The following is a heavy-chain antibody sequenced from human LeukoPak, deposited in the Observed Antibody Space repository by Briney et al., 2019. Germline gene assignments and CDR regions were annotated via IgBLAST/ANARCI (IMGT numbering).Heavy chain of an antibody. CDR1: GGSVSSVSHY. J-gene: IGHJ4*02. Sequence: PSETLSLTCSVSGGSVSSVSHYWSWLRQPPGKGLEWIGYIYYSGSTNYNPFLKSRVTISVDTSKNQSSLKLSSVTAADTAVYYCARMYYYDNSFDYWGQGALVPVSS. V-gene: IGHV4-61*01. CDR2: IYYSGST. CDR3: ARMYYYDNSFDY. D-gene: IGHD3-22*01.